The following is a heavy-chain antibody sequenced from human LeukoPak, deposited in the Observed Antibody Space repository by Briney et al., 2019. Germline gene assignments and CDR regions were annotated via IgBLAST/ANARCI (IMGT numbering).Heavy chain of an antibody. D-gene: IGHD3-3*01. CDR3: ARGYDFWSGYYITLFDY. CDR1: GYSFTSYW. Sequence: GESLKISCKGSGYSFTSYWIGWVRQMPGKGLEWMGIIYPGDSDTRYSPSFQGQVTISADKSISTAYLQWSSLKASDTAMYYCARGYDFWSGYYITLFDYWGQGPLVTVSS. V-gene: IGHV5-51*01. J-gene: IGHJ4*02. CDR2: IYPGDSDT.